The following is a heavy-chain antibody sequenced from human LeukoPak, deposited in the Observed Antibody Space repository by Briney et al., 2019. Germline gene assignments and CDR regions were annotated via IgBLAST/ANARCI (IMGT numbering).Heavy chain of an antibody. V-gene: IGHV3-30*07. CDR3: ARDMETGSGSLH. Sequence: QPGRSLRLSCAASGFTFSNYAMHWVRQAPGKGLEWVAVISYDGRNEFYADSVKGRFTISRDNAKNSPYLQMNSLRAEDTAAYYCARDMETGSGSLHWGQGTLVTVSS. J-gene: IGHJ4*02. CDR2: ISYDGRNE. CDR1: GFTFSNYA. D-gene: IGHD3-10*01.